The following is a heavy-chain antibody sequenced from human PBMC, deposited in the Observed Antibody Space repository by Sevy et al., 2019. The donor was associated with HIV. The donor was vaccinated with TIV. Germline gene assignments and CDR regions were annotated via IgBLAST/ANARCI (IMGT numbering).Heavy chain of an antibody. CDR2: MRSKANTFAT. CDR3: AFSSDYYKYGFDV. CDR1: GFTFSDAA. D-gene: IGHD6-6*01. Sequence: VGSLRLSCAASGFTFSDAAMHWVRQASGKGLEWLGRMRSKANTFATAYAAPGKGRFTISRDDSKNTAYLHMNSLRTEDTAFYYCAFSSDYYKYGFDVWGQGTMVTVSS. V-gene: IGHV3-73*01. J-gene: IGHJ6*02.